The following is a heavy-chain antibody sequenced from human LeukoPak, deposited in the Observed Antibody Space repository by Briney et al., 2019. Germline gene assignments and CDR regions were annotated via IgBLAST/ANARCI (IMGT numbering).Heavy chain of an antibody. D-gene: IGHD6-13*01. J-gene: IGHJ4*02. CDR1: GGSFSGYY. V-gene: IGHV4-34*01. Sequence: PSETLSLTCAVYGGSFSGYYWNWIRQPPGKGLEWIGEIDHSGSTNYNPSLKSRVTISVDKPKNQFSLKLSSVTAADTAVYYCARRGSAAALGYWGQGTLVTVS. CDR3: ARRGSAAALGY. CDR2: IDHSGST.